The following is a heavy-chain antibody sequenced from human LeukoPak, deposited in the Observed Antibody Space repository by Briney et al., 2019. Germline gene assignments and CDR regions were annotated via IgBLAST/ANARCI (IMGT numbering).Heavy chain of an antibody. CDR2: VSSEGRNQ. Sequence: PGGSLRLSCAASGFTFSSYAIHWVRQAPGKGLEWVATVSSEGRNQYYADPVKGQFSISRDNSQNTVYLQMNSLRPEDTAVYYCAKHIVGGYDWIYNSDYYYAMDVWGQGTTVTVSS. D-gene: IGHD5-12*01. J-gene: IGHJ6*02. V-gene: IGHV3-30*18. CDR1: GFTFSSYA. CDR3: AKHIVGGYDWIYNSDYYYAMDV.